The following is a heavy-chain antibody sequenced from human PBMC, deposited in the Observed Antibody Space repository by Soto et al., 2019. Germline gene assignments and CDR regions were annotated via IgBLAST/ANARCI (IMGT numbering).Heavy chain of an antibody. CDR2: IYPGDSDT. D-gene: IGHD5-18*01. Sequence: GESLKISCKGSGYSFVSYWIAWVRQMPGKGLEWMGSIYPGDSDTTYTPSIQGQVTISADKSSTTVYLQWNTLKASDTAMYYCAKTDGYEIEYWGQGTQVTVSS. V-gene: IGHV5-51*01. CDR3: AKTDGYEIEY. J-gene: IGHJ4*02. CDR1: GYSFVSYW.